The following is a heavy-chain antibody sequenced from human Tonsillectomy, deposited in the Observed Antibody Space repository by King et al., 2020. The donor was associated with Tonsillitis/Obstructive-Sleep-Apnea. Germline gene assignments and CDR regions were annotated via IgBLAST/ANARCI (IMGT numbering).Heavy chain of an antibody. V-gene: IGHV3-49*03. D-gene: IGHD5-12*01. CDR1: GFTFGDYT. Sequence: VQLVESGGGLAQPGRSLRLSCTGSGFTFGDYTVNWLRQAPGKGLEWIGFIRTKAYGGTTEYAAPVKGRFTISRHDSRSIAYLQMNSLKIEDTAVYYFIRGGGPTKGAFDIWGQGTMVTVSS. J-gene: IGHJ3*02. CDR2: IRTKAYGGTT. CDR3: IRGGGPTKGAFDI.